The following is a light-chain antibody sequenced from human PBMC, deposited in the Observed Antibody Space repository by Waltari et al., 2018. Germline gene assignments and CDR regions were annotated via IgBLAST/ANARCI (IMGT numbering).Light chain of an antibody. V-gene: IGKV3-15*01. Sequence: EIVMTQSPATLSVSPGERATLSCRASQSVSSILAWYQHEPDQAPRPLMYGASTRATGIPARFSGSGSGTEFTLTISSLQSEDFAVYYCQQYNNWPVTFGPGTKVDIK. J-gene: IGKJ3*01. CDR3: QQYNNWPVT. CDR1: QSVSSI. CDR2: GAS.